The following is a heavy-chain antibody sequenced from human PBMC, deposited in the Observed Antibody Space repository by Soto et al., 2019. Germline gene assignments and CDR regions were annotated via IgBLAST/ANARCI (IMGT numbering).Heavy chain of an antibody. CDR3: ARLSYSSSWKIYYYYGMDV. CDR1: GGSISSGGYS. Sequence: SETLSLTCAVSGGSISSGGYSWSWIRQPPGKGLEWIGYIYHSGSTYYNPSLKSRVTISVDRSKNQFSLKLSSVTAADTAVYYCARLSYSSSWKIYYYYGMDVWGQGTTVTVSS. V-gene: IGHV4-30-2*01. D-gene: IGHD6-13*01. J-gene: IGHJ6*02. CDR2: IYHSGST.